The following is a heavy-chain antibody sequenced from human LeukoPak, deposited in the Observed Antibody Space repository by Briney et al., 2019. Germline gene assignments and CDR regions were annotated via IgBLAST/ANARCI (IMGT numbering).Heavy chain of an antibody. Sequence: GGSLRLSCAASGFTFSSYNMNWVRQAPGKGLEWVSYISSSSSIIYYADSVKGRFTISRDNAKSSLYLQMDSLRDEDTALYYCVRGIDTTGYFNYWGQGTLVTVSS. CDR3: VRGIDTTGYFNY. V-gene: IGHV3-48*02. D-gene: IGHD3-22*01. CDR2: ISSSSSII. J-gene: IGHJ4*02. CDR1: GFTFSSYN.